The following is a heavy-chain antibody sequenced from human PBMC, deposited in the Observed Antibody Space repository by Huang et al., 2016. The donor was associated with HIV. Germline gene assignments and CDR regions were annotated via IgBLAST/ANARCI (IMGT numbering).Heavy chain of an antibody. V-gene: IGHV3-7*01. CDR1: TFSFGAYG. Sequence: VESGGRLVQPGGSIRLSCVGSTFSFGAYGMSWVRETPGKGMEWVAKIKQYESEKYYVGSVKGRFNISRDNAKKILFLQMDNVRVEDTATYYCATKTGAMDIWGQGTAVTVS. J-gene: IGHJ6*02. D-gene: IGHD1-7*01. CDR3: ATKTGAMDI. CDR2: IKQYESEK.